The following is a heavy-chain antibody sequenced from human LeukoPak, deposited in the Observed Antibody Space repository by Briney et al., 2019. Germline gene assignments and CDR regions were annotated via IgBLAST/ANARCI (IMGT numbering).Heavy chain of an antibody. Sequence: GGSLRLSCAASGFTFSSYAMSWVRQAPGKGLEWVSAISGSGGSTYYADSVRGRFTISRDNSKNTLYLQMNSLRAEDTAVYYCAYFLEWLSRGFDPWGQGTLVTVSS. CDR2: ISGSGGST. CDR1: GFTFSSYA. D-gene: IGHD3-3*01. CDR3: AYFLEWLSRGFDP. J-gene: IGHJ5*02. V-gene: IGHV3-23*01.